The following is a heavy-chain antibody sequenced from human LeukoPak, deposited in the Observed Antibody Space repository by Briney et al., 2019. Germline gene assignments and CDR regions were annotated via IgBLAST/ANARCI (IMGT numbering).Heavy chain of an antibody. CDR3: VRQYYYGSGSYLWAPDY. CDR2: ISNSGSII. J-gene: IGHJ4*02. CDR1: GLTFSSYE. V-gene: IGHV3-48*03. D-gene: IGHD3-10*01. Sequence: GGSLRLSCGASGLTFSSYEMNWVRQAPGKGLEWVSYISNSGSIIYYADSVKGRFTTSRDNAKNSLYLQMNSLRAEDTAVYYCVRQYYYGSGSYLWAPDYWGQGTLVTVSS.